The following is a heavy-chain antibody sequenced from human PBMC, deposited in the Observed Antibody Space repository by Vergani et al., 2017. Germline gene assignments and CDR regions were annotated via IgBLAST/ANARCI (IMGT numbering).Heavy chain of an antibody. J-gene: IGHJ4*02. CDR1: GFTFSSYG. V-gene: IGHV3-33*01. CDR2: IWYDGSNK. D-gene: IGHD3-10*01. CDR3: ARGVVLNYGSGSYEDY. Sequence: QVQLVESGGGVVQPGRSLRLSCAASGFTFSSYGMHWVRQAPGKGLEWVAVIWYDGSNKYYADSVKGRFTISRDNSKNTMYLQMNSLRAEDTAVYYCARGVVLNYGSGSYEDYWGQGTLVTVSS.